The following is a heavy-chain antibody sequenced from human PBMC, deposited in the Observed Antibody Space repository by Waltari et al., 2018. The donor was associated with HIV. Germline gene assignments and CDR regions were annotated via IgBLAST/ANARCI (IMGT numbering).Heavy chain of an antibody. V-gene: IGHV1-3*05. J-gene: IGHJ6*02. Sequence: VQLVQSGAEEKRPGASVKISCKASGYSFTSHAIHWVRQAPGQRLEWVGWVNTANGHRKESQNFQGRVTITRDTSATTASMELNSLRSEDTAVYYCAREMSLIRVIAVAMDVWGQGTTVTVSS. CDR2: VNTANGHR. CDR1: GYSFTSHA. CDR3: AREMSLIRVIAVAMDV. D-gene: IGHD6-19*01.